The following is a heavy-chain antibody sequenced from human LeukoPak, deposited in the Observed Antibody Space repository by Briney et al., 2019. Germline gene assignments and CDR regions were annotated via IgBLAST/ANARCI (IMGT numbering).Heavy chain of an antibody. D-gene: IGHD2-2*01. CDR1: GFTFSSYW. Sequence: PGGSLRLSCAASGFTFSSYWMHWVRQAPGKGLVWVSRINSDGSSTSYADSVKGRFTISRDNAKSTLYLQMNSLRAEDTAVYYCAITWDIVVVPAAMWGQGTLVTVSS. CDR3: AITWDIVVVPAAM. V-gene: IGHV3-74*01. CDR2: INSDGSST. J-gene: IGHJ4*02.